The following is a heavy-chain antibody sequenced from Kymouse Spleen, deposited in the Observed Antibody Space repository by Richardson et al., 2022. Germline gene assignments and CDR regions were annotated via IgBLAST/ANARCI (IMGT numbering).Heavy chain of an antibody. CDR1: GFTFDDYA. D-gene: IGHD6-13*01. CDR3: AKDNRGIAAAGSYFDY. V-gene: IGHV3-9*01. J-gene: IGHJ4*02. Sequence: EVQLVESGGGLVQPGRSLRLSCAASGFTFDDYAMHWVRQAPGKGLEWVSGISWNSGSIGYADSVKGRFTISRDNAKNSLYLQMNSLRAEDTALYYCAKDNRGIAAAGSYFDYWGQGTLVTVSS. CDR2: ISWNSGSI.